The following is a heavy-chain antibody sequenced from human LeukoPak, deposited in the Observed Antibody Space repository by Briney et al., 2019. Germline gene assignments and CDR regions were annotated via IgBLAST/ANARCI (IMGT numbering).Heavy chain of an antibody. CDR1: GFTFTSYS. D-gene: IGHD3-9*01. CDR2: ISPSGSTT. Sequence: PGGSLRLSCAASGFTFTSYSMTWVRQAPGKGLEWVSSISPSGSTTYYADSVKGRFTISRDTAKNTLYLQMNSLSAEDTAVYYCARKGYDILTGYRTLDYWGQGTLVTVSS. V-gene: IGHV3-23*01. CDR3: ARKGYDILTGYRTLDY. J-gene: IGHJ4*02.